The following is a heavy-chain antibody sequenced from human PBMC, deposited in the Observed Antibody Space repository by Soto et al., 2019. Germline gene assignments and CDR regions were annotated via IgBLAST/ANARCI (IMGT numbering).Heavy chain of an antibody. D-gene: IGHD6-13*01. J-gene: IGHJ6*03. CDR1: GGSISSYY. CDR2: IYYSGST. CDR3: ARGRVIAAAGTLYYYYMDV. V-gene: IGHV4-59*01. Sequence: SETLSLTCTVSGGSISSYYWSWIRQPPGKGLEWIGYIYYSGSTNYNPSLKSRVTISVDTSKNQFSLKLSSVTAADTAVYYCARGRVIAAAGTLYYYYMDVWGKGTTVTVSS.